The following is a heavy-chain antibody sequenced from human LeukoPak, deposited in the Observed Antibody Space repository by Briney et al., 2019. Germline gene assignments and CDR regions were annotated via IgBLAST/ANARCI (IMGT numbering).Heavy chain of an antibody. CDR1: GGTFSSYA. Sequence: ASVKVSCKASGGTFSSYAISWVRQAPGQGLEWMGGIFPIFGTANYAQKFQGRVTITTDESTSTAYMELSSLRSEDTAVYYCASARLVLSDYYYYYMDVWGKGTTVAVSS. D-gene: IGHD3-10*01. J-gene: IGHJ6*03. V-gene: IGHV1-69*05. CDR2: IFPIFGTA. CDR3: ASARLVLSDYYYYYMDV.